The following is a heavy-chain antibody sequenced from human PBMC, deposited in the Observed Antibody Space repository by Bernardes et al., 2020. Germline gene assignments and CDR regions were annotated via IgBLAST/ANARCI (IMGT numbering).Heavy chain of an antibody. V-gene: IGHV4-34*01. Sequence: SETLYLTCAVNGGSFRTYYWSWIRQTPGKGLEWIWDISHSGRTKYNPSLKSILTISVDTSKNHFSLNLTSVTAADTAVYYCATDDTSSWYVVQPWGQGALVTVSS. CDR2: ISHSGRT. CDR1: GGSFRTYY. D-gene: IGHD6-13*01. CDR3: ATDDTSSWYVVQP. J-gene: IGHJ1*01.